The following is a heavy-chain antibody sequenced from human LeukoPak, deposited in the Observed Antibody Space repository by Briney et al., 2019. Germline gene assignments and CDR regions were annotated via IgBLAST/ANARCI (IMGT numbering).Heavy chain of an antibody. Sequence: PGGSLRLSCAASGFTLSTYGMHWARQAPGKGLEWVALIRYDGSNKYYADSVKGRFTISRDNSKNTLCLQMNSLRAEDTAVYYCAREDDDDYGGNPLGYWGQGTLVTVSS. D-gene: IGHD4-23*01. V-gene: IGHV3-30*02. J-gene: IGHJ4*02. CDR3: AREDDDDYGGNPLGY. CDR1: GFTLSTYG. CDR2: IRYDGSNK.